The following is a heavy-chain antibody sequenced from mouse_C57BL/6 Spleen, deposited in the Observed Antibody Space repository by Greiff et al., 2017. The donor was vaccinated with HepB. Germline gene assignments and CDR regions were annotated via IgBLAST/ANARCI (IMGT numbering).Heavy chain of an antibody. V-gene: IGHV1-39*01. CDR3: AWDDAMEY. CDR2: INTNYGTT. J-gene: IGHJ4*01. Sequence: EVQLQQSGPELVKPGASVKISCKATGNSFTDYNMNWVKQSNGKSIEWIGVINTNYGTTSYNQKFKSKATLTVDQSSSTDYMQLNSLASEDSAVYCGAWDDAMEYWGQGITVT. CDR1: GNSFTDYN. D-gene: IGHD4-1*01.